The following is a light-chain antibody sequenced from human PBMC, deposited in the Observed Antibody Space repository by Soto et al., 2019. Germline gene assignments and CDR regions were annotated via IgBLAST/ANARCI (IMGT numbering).Light chain of an antibody. CDR1: SGHSSYA. Sequence: QLVLTQSPSASASLGASVKLTCTLSSGHSSYAIAWHQQQPEKGPRYLMKLNSDGSHSKRDGIPDRFSGSSSGAERYLIISSLQSEDEADYYCQTWGTGIHVFGTGTKLTVL. CDR2: LNSDGSH. J-gene: IGLJ1*01. V-gene: IGLV4-69*01. CDR3: QTWGTGIHV.